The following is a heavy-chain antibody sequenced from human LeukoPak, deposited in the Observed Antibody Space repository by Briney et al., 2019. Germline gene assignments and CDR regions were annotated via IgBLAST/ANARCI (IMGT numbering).Heavy chain of an antibody. D-gene: IGHD3-10*01. V-gene: IGHV5-51*01. J-gene: IGHJ6*02. CDR2: IYPGDSDT. CDR1: GYSFTSYW. CDR3: ARLWGTLSGSGSYYYYGMDV. Sequence: GESLKISCKGSGYSFTSYWIGWVRQMPGKGLEWMGIIYPGDSDTRYSPSFQGQVTISADKSISTAYLQWSSLKASDTAMYYCARLWGTLSGSGSYYYYGMDVWGQGTTVTVSS.